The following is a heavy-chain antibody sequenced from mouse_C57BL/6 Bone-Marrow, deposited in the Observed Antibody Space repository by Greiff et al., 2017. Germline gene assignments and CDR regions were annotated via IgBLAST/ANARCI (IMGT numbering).Heavy chain of an antibody. CDR1: GYTFTSYG. V-gene: IGHV1-81*01. CDR3: AREIDFQYYGSSYPPYWYFDV. Sequence: QVQLQQSGAELARPGASVKLSCKASGYTFTSYGLSWVKQRTGQGLEWIGEIYPRSGNTYSNEKFKGKATLTADKSSSTAYMELRSLTSEDSAFYFCAREIDFQYYGSSYPPYWYFDVWGTGTTVTVSS. D-gene: IGHD1-1*01. CDR2: IYPRSGNT. J-gene: IGHJ1*03.